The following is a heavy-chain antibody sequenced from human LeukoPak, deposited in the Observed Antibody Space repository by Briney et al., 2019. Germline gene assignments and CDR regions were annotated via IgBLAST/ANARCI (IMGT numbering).Heavy chain of an antibody. V-gene: IGHV3-21*01. CDR2: ISSSSSYI. CDR3: ARDPGRYCSSTSCS. J-gene: IGHJ5*02. Sequence: GGSLRLSCAASGFTFSSYSMNWVRQAPGKGLVWVSSISSSSSYIYYADSVKGRFTISRDNAKNSLYLQMNSLRAEDTAVYYCARDPGRYCSSTSCSWGQGTLVTVSS. CDR1: GFTFSSYS. D-gene: IGHD2-2*01.